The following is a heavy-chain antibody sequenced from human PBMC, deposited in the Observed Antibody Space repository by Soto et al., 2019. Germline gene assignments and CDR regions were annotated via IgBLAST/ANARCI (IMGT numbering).Heavy chain of an antibody. CDR1: GYSFTGNW. V-gene: IGHV5-51*01. D-gene: IGHD2-15*01. CDR2: IYPGDSDS. CDR3: ARRINYFASGHGQHYYDY. J-gene: IGHJ4*02. Sequence: GESLKISCQGSGYSFTGNWIACVRQMPGKGLEWMGIIYPGDSDSRYSTSFQGQVTISADTSVSTAYMQWSSLKASDTDIYYWARRINYFASGHGQHYYDYWGQATKVTV.